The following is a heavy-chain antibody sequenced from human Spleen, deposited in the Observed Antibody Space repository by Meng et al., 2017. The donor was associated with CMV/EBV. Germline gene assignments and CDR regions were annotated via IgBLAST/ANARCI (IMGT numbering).Heavy chain of an antibody. V-gene: IGHV4-39*07. CDR3: ARGTPTIFGVVRNNYYYGMDV. Sequence: SETLSLTCTVSGGSISSSSYYWGWIRQPPGKGLEWIGSIYYSGSTYYNPSLKSRVTISVDTSKNQFSLKLSSVTAADTAVYYCARGTPTIFGVVRNNYYYGMDVWGQGTTVTVSS. D-gene: IGHD3-3*01. CDR2: IYYSGST. CDR1: GGSISSSSYY. J-gene: IGHJ6*02.